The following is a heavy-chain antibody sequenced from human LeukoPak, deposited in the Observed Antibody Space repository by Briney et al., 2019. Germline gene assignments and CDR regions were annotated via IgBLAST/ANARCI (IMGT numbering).Heavy chain of an antibody. CDR3: VTGDDSSGYRFQH. D-gene: IGHD3-22*01. CDR1: GFTFSSYA. J-gene: IGHJ1*01. CDR2: ISSNGGST. V-gene: IGHV3-64D*06. Sequence: GGSLRLSCSASGFTFSSYAMHWVRQAPGKGLEYVSAISSNGGSTYYADSVKGRFTISRDNSKNTLYLLMSSLRAEDTAVYYCVTGDDSSGYRFQHWGQGTLVTVSS.